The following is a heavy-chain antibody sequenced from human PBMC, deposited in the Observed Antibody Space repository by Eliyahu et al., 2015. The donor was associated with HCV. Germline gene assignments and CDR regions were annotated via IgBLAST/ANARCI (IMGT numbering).Heavy chain of an antibody. D-gene: IGHD4-17*01. CDR2: MDWDDDK. CDR1: GFSLGTTGMR. CDR3: VRLQGHDYDLWLDP. J-gene: IGHJ5*02. V-gene: IGHV2-70*04. Sequence: QVTLKESGPALVKPTQTLTLTCTVSGFSLGTTGMRVSWIRQTPGKAPEWLARMDWDDDKFYNIFLRTRLTISKDTSKNQVVLTMTNMDPVDTATYYCVRLQGHDYDLWLDPWGQGTLVTVSS.